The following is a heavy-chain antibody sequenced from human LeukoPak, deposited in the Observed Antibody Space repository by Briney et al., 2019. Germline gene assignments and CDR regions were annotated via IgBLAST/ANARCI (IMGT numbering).Heavy chain of an antibody. CDR3: AKDIPSSSWYLGY. CDR2: IRSDGSNK. J-gene: IGHJ4*02. V-gene: IGHV3-30*02. D-gene: IGHD6-13*01. Sequence: GGSLRLSCAASGFTFSSSGMHWVRQAPGKGLEWEALIRSDGSNKYYADSVKGRFTVSRDNSKDTLYLQMNSLRPDDTAVYYCAKDIPSSSWYLGYWGQGILVTVSS. CDR1: GFTFSSSG.